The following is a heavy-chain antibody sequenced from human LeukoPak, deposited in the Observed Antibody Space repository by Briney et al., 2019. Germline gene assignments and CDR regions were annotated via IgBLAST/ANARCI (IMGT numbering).Heavy chain of an antibody. V-gene: IGHV4-59*08. Sequence: TASETLSLTCTVSGGSISSYYWSWIRQPPGKGLEWIGSMYYSGSTNYKPSLKSRVTISVDTSKNQFSLKLSSVTAADTAVYYCARHAYYYDRSGSYEAFDIWGQGTMVTVSS. CDR3: ARHAYYYDRSGSYEAFDI. CDR2: MYYSGST. J-gene: IGHJ3*02. D-gene: IGHD3-22*01. CDR1: GGSISSYY.